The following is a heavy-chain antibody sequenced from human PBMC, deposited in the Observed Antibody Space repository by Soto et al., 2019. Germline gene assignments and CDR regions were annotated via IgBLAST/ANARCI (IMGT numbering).Heavy chain of an antibody. V-gene: IGHV4-39*01. J-gene: IGHJ4*02. CDR2: IFYSGST. Sequence: SDTLSHTYIHSVRAIRTSSYYGRWIPQPPGKGLEWIGIIFYSGSTYYNPSLKSRVTISVDTSKNQFSLKLSSVTAADTAVYYCARHVEGATTVALDYWGQG. D-gene: IGHD1-26*01. CDR3: ARHVEGATTVALDY. CDR1: VRAIRTSSYY.